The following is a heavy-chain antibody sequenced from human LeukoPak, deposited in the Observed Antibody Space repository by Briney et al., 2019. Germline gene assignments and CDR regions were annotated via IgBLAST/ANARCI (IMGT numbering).Heavy chain of an antibody. D-gene: IGHD5-18*01. V-gene: IGHV3-15*01. CDR1: GFTLSNAW. CDR3: TTEYSYGLGAYYFDY. CDR2: IKSKTDGGTT. J-gene: IGHJ4*02. Sequence: GGSLRLSCEASGFTLSNAWMSWVRQAPGKGLEWVGRIKSKTDGGTTDYAAPVKGRFTNSRDDSKNTLYLQMNSLKTEDTAVYYCTTEYSYGLGAYYFDYWGQGTLVTVSS.